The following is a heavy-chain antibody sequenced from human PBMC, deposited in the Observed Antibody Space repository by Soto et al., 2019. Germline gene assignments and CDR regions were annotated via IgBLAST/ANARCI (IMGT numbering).Heavy chain of an antibody. Sequence: EVQLLESGGGLVQPGGSLRLSCAASGFRFRTRAMSWVRQAPGKGLEWVASIRPGGDSTYYADSVKGRFAVSRDNSNVTLYLQMDSLRVEDTAIYYCTTHEEGAPWAGGFDSWGQGTLDTVSS. CDR1: GFRFRTRA. V-gene: IGHV3-23*01. D-gene: IGHD1-26*01. CDR3: TTHEEGAPWAGGFDS. CDR2: IRPGGDST. J-gene: IGHJ5*01.